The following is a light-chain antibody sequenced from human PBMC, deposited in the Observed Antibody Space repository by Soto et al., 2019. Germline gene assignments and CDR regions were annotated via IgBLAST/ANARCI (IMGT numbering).Light chain of an antibody. Sequence: HSVLTQPASVSGSPGQSITISCTGTSSDVGAYNFVSWYQQYPGKAPKVMIYEVNNRPSGVSNRFSGSKSGNTASLTISGLQAEDEADYYCSSFTRSSTYVFGSGTKVTVL. J-gene: IGLJ1*01. CDR2: EVN. CDR1: SSDVGAYNF. CDR3: SSFTRSSTYV. V-gene: IGLV2-14*01.